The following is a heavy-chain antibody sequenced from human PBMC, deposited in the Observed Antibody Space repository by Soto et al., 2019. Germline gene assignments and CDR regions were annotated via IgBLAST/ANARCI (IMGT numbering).Heavy chain of an antibody. CDR3: ARQIVATIVYYGMDV. V-gene: IGHV4-34*01. CDR1: GGSFSGYY. J-gene: IGHJ6*02. D-gene: IGHD5-12*01. CDR2: INHSGST. Sequence: SETLSLTCAVYGGSFSGYYWSWIRQPPGKGLEWIGEINHSGSTNYNPSLKSRVTISVDTSKNQFSLKLSSVTAAGTAVYYCARQIVATIVYYGMDVWGQGTTVTVSS.